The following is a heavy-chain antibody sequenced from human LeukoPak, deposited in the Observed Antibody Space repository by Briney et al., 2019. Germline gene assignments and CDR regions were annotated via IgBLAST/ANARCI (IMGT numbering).Heavy chain of an antibody. Sequence: ASVKVSCKASGYTFTGYYIHWVRQAPGQGLEWMGWINPNSGGTNYAQKFQGRVTMTRDTSISTAYMELRRLRYDDRAVYYCARGPPTMVVVSTTGDFDSWGQGTLVTVSS. V-gene: IGHV1-2*02. CDR1: GYTFTGYY. CDR3: ARGPPTMVVVSTTGDFDS. J-gene: IGHJ4*02. CDR2: INPNSGGT. D-gene: IGHD3-22*01.